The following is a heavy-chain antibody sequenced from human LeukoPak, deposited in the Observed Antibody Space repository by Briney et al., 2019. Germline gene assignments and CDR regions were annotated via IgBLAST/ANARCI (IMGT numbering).Heavy chain of an antibody. D-gene: IGHD2-2*01. J-gene: IGHJ6*03. CDR2: IYPADSDT. CDR3: ARQVVPAASYYYYYMDV. CDR1: GYSFTSYW. Sequence: GQPLQISSHGPGYSFTSYWIGWVRQMPGNRLEWMGIIYPADSDTRYTPSFQAQVTISADKSISTAYLQWSSLKASDTAMYYCARQVVPAASYYYYYMDVWGKGTAVTVSS. V-gene: IGHV5-51*01.